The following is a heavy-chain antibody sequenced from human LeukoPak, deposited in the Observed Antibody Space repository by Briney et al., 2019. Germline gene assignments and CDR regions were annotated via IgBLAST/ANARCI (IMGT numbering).Heavy chain of an antibody. J-gene: IGHJ4*02. D-gene: IGHD2-2*01. V-gene: IGHV3-48*03. CDR3: AREGFCSTTTCHFSFDY. CDR2: ISTSGSTQ. Sequence: GGSLRLSCAASGFIFSSYGMNWVRQAPGKGLEWVSYISTSGSTQYYADSVKGRFTISRDNAKNSLCLQMNSLRAEDTAVYYCAREGFCSTTTCHFSFDYWGQGILVTVSS. CDR1: GFIFSSYG.